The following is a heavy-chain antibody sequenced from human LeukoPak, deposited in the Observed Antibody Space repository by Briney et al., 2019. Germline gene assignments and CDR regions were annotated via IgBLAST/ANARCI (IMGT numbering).Heavy chain of an antibody. Sequence: GASVKVSCKASGYTFTSYGISWVRQAPGQGLEWMGWIGAYNGNTNYAQKLQGRVTITADESTSTAYMELSSLRSEDTAVYYCASLQLERRKPFDYWGQGTLVTVSS. J-gene: IGHJ4*02. CDR3: ASLQLERRKPFDY. V-gene: IGHV1-18*01. CDR1: GYTFTSYG. CDR2: IGAYNGNT. D-gene: IGHD1-1*01.